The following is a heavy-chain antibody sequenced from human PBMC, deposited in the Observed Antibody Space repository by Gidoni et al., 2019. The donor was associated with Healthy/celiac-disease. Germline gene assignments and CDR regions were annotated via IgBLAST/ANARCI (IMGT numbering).Heavy chain of an antibody. D-gene: IGHD2-2*01. Sequence: QLQLQESGPGLVKPSETLSLTCTVSGGSISSSSYYWGWIRQPPGKGLEWIGSIYYSGSTYYNPSLKSRVTISVDTSKNQFSLKLSSVTAADTAVYYCARSGPPAANFFMRVYYFDYWGQGTLVTVSS. J-gene: IGHJ4*02. CDR2: IYYSGST. CDR3: ARSGPPAANFFMRVYYFDY. V-gene: IGHV4-39*01. CDR1: GGSISSSSYY.